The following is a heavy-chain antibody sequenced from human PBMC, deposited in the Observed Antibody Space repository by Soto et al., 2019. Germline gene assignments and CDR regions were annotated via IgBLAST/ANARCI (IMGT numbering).Heavy chain of an antibody. V-gene: IGHV1-69*01. CDR2: IVPTYRTI. J-gene: IGHJ4*02. D-gene: IGHD3-9*01. Sequence: QVQLEQSGVEVEVKKPGSSVKVPCKASGGAVSWVRQAPGQGFEWLAGIVPTYRTIKYGQKFPDRLTITADFMSLTRLRPEDTGVYSCATSQSVPRDMYFGSWSSLDNWGQGTLV. CDR3: ATSQSVPRDMYFGSWSSLDN. CDR1: GGAVS.